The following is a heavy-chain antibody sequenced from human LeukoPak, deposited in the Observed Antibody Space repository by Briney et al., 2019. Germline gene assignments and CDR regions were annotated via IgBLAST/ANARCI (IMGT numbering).Heavy chain of an antibody. J-gene: IGHJ3*02. D-gene: IGHD2-2*01. Sequence: SETLSLTCTVSGGSISSYYWSWIRQPPGKGLEWIGYIYYSGSTNYNPSLKSRVTISVDTSKNQFSLKLSSVTAADTAVYYCARAKGIVVTQGAFDIWGQGTMVTVSS. CDR2: IYYSGST. CDR3: ARAKGIVVTQGAFDI. V-gene: IGHV4-59*01. CDR1: GGSISSYY.